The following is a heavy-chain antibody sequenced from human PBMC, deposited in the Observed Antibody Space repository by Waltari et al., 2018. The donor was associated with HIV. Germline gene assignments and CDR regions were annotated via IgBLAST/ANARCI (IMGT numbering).Heavy chain of an antibody. V-gene: IGHV2-70*15. D-gene: IGHD3-16*01. Sequence: QVTLRESGPALVKPTQTLTLTCTFSGFSLSTSGMCVSWIRQPPGKALEWLARIDWDDDKYYSTSLKTRLTISKDTSKNQVVLTMTNMDPVDTATYYCARTITFGENSDYYYGMDVWGQGTTVTVSS. CDR3: ARTITFGENSDYYYGMDV. CDR1: GFSLSTSGMC. J-gene: IGHJ6*02. CDR2: IDWDDDK.